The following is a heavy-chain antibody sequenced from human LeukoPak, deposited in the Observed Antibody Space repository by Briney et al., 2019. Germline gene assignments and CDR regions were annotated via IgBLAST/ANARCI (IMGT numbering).Heavy chain of an antibody. CDR3: AKASWVATADAVL. CDR1: GCTISSYA. CDR2: ISDNGDT. Sequence: PSGTLSLSCAASGCTISSYAMSWVREAPAKGLEWVSNISDNGDTYYADSVKGRFTLSRDESRNTVYLQLNNLTVEDTAVYYCAKASWVATADAVLWGQGTVVTVSS. D-gene: IGHD3-16*01. V-gene: IGHV3-23*01. J-gene: IGHJ4*02.